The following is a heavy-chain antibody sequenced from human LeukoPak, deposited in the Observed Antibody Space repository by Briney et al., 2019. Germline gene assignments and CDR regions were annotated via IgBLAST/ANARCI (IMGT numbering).Heavy chain of an antibody. V-gene: IGHV3-7*01. D-gene: IGHD6-6*01. CDR3: ARIGYSSSSFDY. CDR2: IKQDGSVK. J-gene: IGHJ4*02. Sequence: GESLRLSCAASGFTFSNYWMSWVRQAPGRGLEWVANIKQDGSVKYYVDSMKGRFTIARDNAKNSVYLQMNSLRAEDTAVYYCARIGYSSSSFDYWGQGTLVTVSS. CDR1: GFTFSNYW.